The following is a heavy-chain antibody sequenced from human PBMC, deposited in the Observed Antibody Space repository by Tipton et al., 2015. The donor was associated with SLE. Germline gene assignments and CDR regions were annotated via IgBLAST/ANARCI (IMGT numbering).Heavy chain of an antibody. CDR1: GFTFSSYA. CDR3: AREWGSGGVRYFDY. Sequence: RSLRLSCAASGFTFSSYAMHWVRQAPGKGLEWVAVISYDGSNKYYADSVKGRFTISRDNSKNTLYLQMNSLRAENTAFYYCAREWGSGGVRYFDYWGQGTLVTVSS. CDR2: ISYDGSNK. J-gene: IGHJ4*02. V-gene: IGHV3-30-3*01. D-gene: IGHD3-10*01.